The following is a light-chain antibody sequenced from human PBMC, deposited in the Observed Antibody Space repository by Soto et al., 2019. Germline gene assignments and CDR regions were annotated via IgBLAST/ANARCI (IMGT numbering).Light chain of an antibody. CDR2: GAS. CDR1: QSVSSSY. J-gene: IGKJ5*01. Sequence: EIVLTQSPGTLSLSPGERATLSCRASQSVSSSYLAWYQQKPGQAPRLLIYGASSRATGIPDRFSGSGSGTDFTLTISRLEPEDFAVYLCQQYGSSPVSFGQGTRLEIK. CDR3: QQYGSSPVS. V-gene: IGKV3-20*01.